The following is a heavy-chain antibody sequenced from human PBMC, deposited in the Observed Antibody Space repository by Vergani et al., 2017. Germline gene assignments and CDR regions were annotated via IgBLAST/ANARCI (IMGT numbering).Heavy chain of an antibody. CDR2: MNPNSGNT. CDR3: ASTFRVRGGAYYVDY. Sequence: QVQLVQSGAEVKKPGASVKVSCKASGYTFTSYDINWVRQATGQGLEWMGWMNPNSGNTGYAQKFQGRVTMTRNTSMSTAYMELSSLRSEDTAVYYCASTFRVRGGAYYVDYWGQGTLVTVSS. CDR1: GYTFTSYD. V-gene: IGHV1-8*01. J-gene: IGHJ4*02. D-gene: IGHD3-10*01.